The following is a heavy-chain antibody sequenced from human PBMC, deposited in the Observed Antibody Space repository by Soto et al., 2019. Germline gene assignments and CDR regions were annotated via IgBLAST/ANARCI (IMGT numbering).Heavy chain of an antibody. J-gene: IGHJ4*02. Sequence: QITLTESGPTLVKPTQTLTLTCTFSGFSLSTSGVGVGWIRQPPGKALEWLALIYWDDDKRYSPSLKSRLTITKDTSKNPVVLTMTNMDPVDTATYYWAHRRTYGDYEDWGQGTLVTVSS. CDR2: IYWDDDK. D-gene: IGHD4-17*01. V-gene: IGHV2-5*02. CDR1: GFSLSTSGVG. CDR3: AHRRTYGDYED.